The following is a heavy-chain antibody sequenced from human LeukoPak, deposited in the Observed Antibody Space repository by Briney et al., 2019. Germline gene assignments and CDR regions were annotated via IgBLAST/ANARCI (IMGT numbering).Heavy chain of an antibody. Sequence: PSETLSLTCTVSGGSISSYYWSWIRQPRGKGMEWMGYIYYSVSTNYNPSLKSRVTISVDTSKNQFSLKLSSVTAADTAVYYCATSATIAAAGWNLDYWGQGTLVTVSS. CDR1: GGSISSYY. D-gene: IGHD6-13*01. V-gene: IGHV4-59*01. CDR2: IYYSVST. CDR3: ATSATIAAAGWNLDY. J-gene: IGHJ4*02.